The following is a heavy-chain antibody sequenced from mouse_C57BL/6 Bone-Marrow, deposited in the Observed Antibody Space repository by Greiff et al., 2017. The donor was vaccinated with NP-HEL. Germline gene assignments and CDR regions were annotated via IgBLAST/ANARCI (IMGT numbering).Heavy chain of an antibody. D-gene: IGHD2-1*01. V-gene: IGHV5-12*01. CDR3: ARPLLGYAMDY. J-gene: IGHJ4*01. CDR1: GFTFSDYY. CDR2: ISNGGGST. Sequence: EVQLVESGGGLVQPGGSLKLSCAASGFTFSDYYMYWVRQTPEKRLEWVAYISNGGGSTYYPDTVKGRFTISRDNAKKTLYLQMSRLKSEDTAMYYCARPLLGYAMDYWGQGTSVTVSS.